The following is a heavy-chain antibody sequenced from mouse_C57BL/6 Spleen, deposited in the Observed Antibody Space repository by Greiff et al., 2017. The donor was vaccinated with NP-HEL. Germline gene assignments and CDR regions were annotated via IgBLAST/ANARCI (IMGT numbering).Heavy chain of an antibody. CDR2: ISSGSSTI. Sequence: EVKLVESGGGLVKPGGSLKLSCAASGFTFSDYGMHWVRQAPEKGLEWVAYISSGSSTIYYADTVKGRFTISRDNAKNNLYLQMSHLKSEDTAMYYCARDTYSGGFAYWGQGTLVTVSA. CDR1: GFTFSDYG. D-gene: IGHD5-1-1*01. CDR3: ARDTYSGGFAY. J-gene: IGHJ3*01. V-gene: IGHV5-17*03.